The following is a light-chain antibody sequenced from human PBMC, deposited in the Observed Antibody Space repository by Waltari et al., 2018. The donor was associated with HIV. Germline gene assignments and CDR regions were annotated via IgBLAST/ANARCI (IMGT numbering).Light chain of an antibody. J-gene: IGKJ4*01. CDR2: LTS. CDR1: QRLLYRDGNHF. Sequence: DIVMTQSPLSLPVTPGEPASLSCRSSQRLLYRDGNHFLDWYLHKPGQSPQLLIYLTSYRASGVPDRFSGSGSGTNFTLKISRVEAEDVGIYYCMQALHRLTFGGGTKVEIK. CDR3: MQALHRLT. V-gene: IGKV2-28*01.